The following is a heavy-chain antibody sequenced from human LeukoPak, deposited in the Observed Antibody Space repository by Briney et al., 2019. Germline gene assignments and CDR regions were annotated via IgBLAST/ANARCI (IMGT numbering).Heavy chain of an antibody. CDR3: AKSGNSWYYFDY. V-gene: IGHV1-46*01. CDR1: GYTFTSYY. D-gene: IGHD6-13*01. Sequence: ASVKVSCKASGYTFTSYYMHWVRQAPGQGLEWMGIINPSGGSTTYAQKFQGRVTMTRDTSTSTVYMELSSLRSEDTAVYYCAKSGNSWYYFDYWGQGTLVTASS. CDR2: INPSGGST. J-gene: IGHJ4*02.